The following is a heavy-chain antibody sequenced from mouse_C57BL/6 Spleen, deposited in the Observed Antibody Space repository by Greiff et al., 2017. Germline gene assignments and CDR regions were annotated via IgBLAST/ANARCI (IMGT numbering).Heavy chain of an antibody. V-gene: IGHV1-72*01. J-gene: IGHJ1*03. Sequence: QVQLQQPGAELVKPGASVKLSCKASGYTFTSYWMHWVKQRPGRGLEWIGRIDPNSGGTKYNEKFKSKATLTVDKPSSTAYMQLSSLTSEDSAVYYCAREGAYYSNYGGYFDVWGTGTTVTVSS. CDR3: AREGAYYSNYGGYFDV. CDR2: IDPNSGGT. D-gene: IGHD2-5*01. CDR1: GYTFTSYW.